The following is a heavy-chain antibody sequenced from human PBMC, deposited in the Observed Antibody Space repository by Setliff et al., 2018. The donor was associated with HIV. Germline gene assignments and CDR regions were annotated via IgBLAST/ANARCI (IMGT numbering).Heavy chain of an antibody. Sequence: PGGSLRLSCEASGFRVTDTYMAWVRQAPGKGLEWVSSISGAASHSYYADSVKGRFTISRDNAKKSLYLQMNSLTAEDTGVYYCARDLFRSGGYFDFWGQGTPVTVSS. V-gene: IGHV3-21*01. J-gene: IGHJ4*02. CDR1: GFRVTDTY. D-gene: IGHD3-3*01. CDR3: ARDLFRSGGYFDF. CDR2: ISGAASHS.